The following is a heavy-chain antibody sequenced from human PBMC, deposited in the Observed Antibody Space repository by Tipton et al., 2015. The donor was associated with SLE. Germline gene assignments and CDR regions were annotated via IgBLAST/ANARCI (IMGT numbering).Heavy chain of an antibody. CDR2: IYHRGNT. Sequence: TLSLTCTVSRYSIRSGYSWGWIRQPPGKGLEWIGSIYHRGNTYYNPSLRSRVTLSVDTTNNYFSLTLTSVTAADTALYYCARDPASVDSWGQGTLVTVPS. V-gene: IGHV4-38-2*02. D-gene: IGHD2-2*01. J-gene: IGHJ5*01. CDR3: ARDPASVDS. CDR1: RYSIRSGYS.